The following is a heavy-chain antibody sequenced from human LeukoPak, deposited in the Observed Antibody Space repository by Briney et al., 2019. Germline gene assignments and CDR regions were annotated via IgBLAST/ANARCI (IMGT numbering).Heavy chain of an antibody. CDR1: GFTFSSYG. D-gene: IGHD6-13*01. V-gene: IGHV3-30*02. J-gene: IGHJ4*02. CDR2: IRYDGSNK. Sequence: GGSLRLSCAASGFTFSSYGMHWVRQAPGKGLEWVAFIRYDGSNKYYADSVKSRFTISRDNSKNTLYLQMSSLRAEDTAVYYCAKDPDGQYTYSWYFTDYWGQGTLVTVSS. CDR3: AKDPDGQYTYSWYFTDY.